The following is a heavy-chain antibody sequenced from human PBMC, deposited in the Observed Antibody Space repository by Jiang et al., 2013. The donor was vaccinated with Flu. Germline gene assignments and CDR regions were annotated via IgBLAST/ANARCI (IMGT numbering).Heavy chain of an antibody. V-gene: IGHV1-46*01. CDR3: ARVGPDSSGYFHPVNAFDI. D-gene: IGHD3-22*01. Sequence: SGAEVKKPGASVKVSCKASGYTFTSYYMHWVRQAPGQGLEWMGIINPSGGSTSYAQKFQGRVTMTRDTSTSTVYMELSSLRSEDTAVYYCARVGPDSSGYFHPVNAFDIWGQGTMVTVSS. J-gene: IGHJ3*02. CDR1: GYTFTSYY. CDR2: INPSGGST.